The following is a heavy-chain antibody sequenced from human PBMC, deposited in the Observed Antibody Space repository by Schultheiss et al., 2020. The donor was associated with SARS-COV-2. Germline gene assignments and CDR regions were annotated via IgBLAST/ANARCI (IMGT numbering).Heavy chain of an antibody. CDR3: ARRMFYYYGMDV. Sequence: SETLCLTCTVSGGSISSGGHYWSWIRQLPGKGLEWIGYIYYTGSTYYNPSLKSRVTILVDTSKNHLSLNLTSVTAADTAVYFCARRMFYYYGMDVWGQGTTVTVSS. CDR1: GGSISSGGHY. V-gene: IGHV4-31*03. J-gene: IGHJ6*02. CDR2: IYYTGST. D-gene: IGHD3-10*02.